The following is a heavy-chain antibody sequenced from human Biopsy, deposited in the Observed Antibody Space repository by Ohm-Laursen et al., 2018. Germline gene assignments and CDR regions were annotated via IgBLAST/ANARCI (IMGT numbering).Heavy chain of an antibody. J-gene: IGHJ4*02. D-gene: IGHD3-3*01. Sequence: GASVKVSCKASGGPSSNYAFSWVRQAPGQGLEWVGRNVPGLGHLNYAQRLQGRVSITADKSTSYVFMELSRLTSGDTAVYYCAADTDGYYTEFDYWGPGTLVTVSS. CDR3: AADTDGYYTEFDY. V-gene: IGHV1-69*04. CDR1: GGPSSNYA. CDR2: NVPGLGHL.